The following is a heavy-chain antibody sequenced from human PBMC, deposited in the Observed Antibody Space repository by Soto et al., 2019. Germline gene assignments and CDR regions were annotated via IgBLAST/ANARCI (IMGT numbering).Heavy chain of an antibody. J-gene: IGHJ6*02. CDR3: ARVREGYCSSTSCYTEIEYYYGMDV. V-gene: IGHV3-30*03. CDR1: GFTFSSYG. D-gene: IGHD2-2*02. Sequence: GGSLRLSCAASGFTFSSYGMHWVRQAPGKGLEWVAVISYDGSNKYYADSVKGRFTISRDNSKNTLYLQMNSLRAEDTAVYYCARVREGYCSSTSCYTEIEYYYGMDVWGQGTTVTVSS. CDR2: ISYDGSNK.